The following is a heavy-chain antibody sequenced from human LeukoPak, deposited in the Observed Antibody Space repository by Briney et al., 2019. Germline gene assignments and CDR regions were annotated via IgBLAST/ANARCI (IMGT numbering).Heavy chain of an antibody. CDR1: GFTFSNYW. J-gene: IGHJ4*02. Sequence: GGSLRLSCAASGFTFSNYWMHWVRQAPGKGLVWVSRINGDGSSTNYADSVKGRFTISRDNAKNTLYLQMNSLRAEDTAVYYCAREGYASCFDYWGQGTLVTVSS. V-gene: IGHV3-74*01. CDR3: AREGYASCFDY. CDR2: INGDGSST. D-gene: IGHD1-1*01.